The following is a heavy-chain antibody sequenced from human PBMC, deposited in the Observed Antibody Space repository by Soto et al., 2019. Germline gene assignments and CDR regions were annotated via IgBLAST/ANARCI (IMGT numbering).Heavy chain of an antibody. Sequence: EVQLLESGGGLVQRGGSLRLSCAASGFTFSSYVMSWVRQAPGKGLEWASGISGGGSNTFYADSVKGRFTISRDNSKNTLLLQLNRLGAEDTAVYYCAKDINKYSSSLRGRYLYFWGQGIGVTVSS. J-gene: IGHJ4*02. CDR2: ISGGGSNT. V-gene: IGHV3-23*01. CDR1: GFTFSSYV. CDR3: AKDINKYSSSLRGRYLYF. D-gene: IGHD4-4*01.